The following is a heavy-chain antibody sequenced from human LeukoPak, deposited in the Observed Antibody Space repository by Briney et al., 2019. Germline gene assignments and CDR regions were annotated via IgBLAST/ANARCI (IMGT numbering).Heavy chain of an antibody. D-gene: IGHD5-18*01. V-gene: IGHV3-74*01. J-gene: IGHJ4*02. Sequence: PGGSLRLSCVASGFTFSRYWTHWVRQSPGKGLVWVSRINSDGSNTDYADSVKGRFTISRDNAKNTLYLQMNSLRAEDTAVYYCANVVDTAMVYDSWGQGTLVTVSS. CDR2: INSDGSNT. CDR3: ANVVDTAMVYDS. CDR1: GFTFSRYW.